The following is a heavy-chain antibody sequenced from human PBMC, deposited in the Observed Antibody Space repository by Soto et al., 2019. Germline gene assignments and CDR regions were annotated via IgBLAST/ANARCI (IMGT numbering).Heavy chain of an antibody. Sequence: SEILSLTCTVSGGSISSSSYYWGWIRQPPGKGLEWIGSIYYSGSTYYNPSLKSRVTISVDTSASTAYMELSSLRSEDTAVYYCARGGYFDSSNYLAYWGLGTLVTVSS. CDR3: ARGGYFDSSNYLAY. CDR1: GGSISSSSYY. D-gene: IGHD3-22*01. V-gene: IGHV4-39*02. CDR2: IYYSGST. J-gene: IGHJ4*02.